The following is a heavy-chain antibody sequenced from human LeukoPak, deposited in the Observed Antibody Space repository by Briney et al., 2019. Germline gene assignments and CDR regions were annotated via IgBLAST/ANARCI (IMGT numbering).Heavy chain of an antibody. CDR2: MYLSGTT. CDR1: GGSISSVNL. J-gene: IGHJ4*02. Sequence: SETLSLTCAVSGGSISSVNLWSWVRQPPGKGLEWVGEMYLSGTTTYNPSLKSRVTISVDTSKNQFSLKLSSVTAADTAVYYCARDGGYSSSAGLDYWGQGTLVTVSS. CDR3: ARDGGYSSSAGLDY. V-gene: IGHV4-4*02. D-gene: IGHD6-6*01.